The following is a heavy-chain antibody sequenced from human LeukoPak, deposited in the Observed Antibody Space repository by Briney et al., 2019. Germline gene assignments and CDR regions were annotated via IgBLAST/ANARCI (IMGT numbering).Heavy chain of an antibody. V-gene: IGHV4-38-2*02. CDR1: DYSISSGYY. CDR3: ARDRSTTVTTGAFDY. J-gene: IGHJ4*02. Sequence: SETLSLTCTVSDYSISSGYYWGWIRQPPGKGLECIGSIYHSGSTYYNPSLESRVTISVDTSKNQFSPKLSSVTAADTAVYYCARDRSTTVTTGAFDYWGQGTLVTVSS. CDR2: IYHSGST. D-gene: IGHD4-17*01.